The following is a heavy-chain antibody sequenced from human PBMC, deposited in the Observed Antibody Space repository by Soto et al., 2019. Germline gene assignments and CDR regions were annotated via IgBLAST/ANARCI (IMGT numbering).Heavy chain of an antibody. V-gene: IGHV3-33*01. CDR3: AGGVSDVFDI. D-gene: IGHD3-16*01. CDR1: GFIFSSYG. Sequence: QMQLAESGGGVVQPGRSLRLSCAASGFIFSSYGMDWVRQAPGKGLEWVALIWDDGSNKYYADSVKGRFTISRDNSKNTVYLHLNSLRVEDTGVYDCAGGVSDVFDIWGQGTVVTVSS. J-gene: IGHJ3*02. CDR2: IWDDGSNK.